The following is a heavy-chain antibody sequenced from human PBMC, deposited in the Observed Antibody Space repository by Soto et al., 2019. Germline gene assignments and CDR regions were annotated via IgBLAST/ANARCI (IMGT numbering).Heavy chain of an antibody. Sequence: PSETLSLTCTVSGGSISSYYWSWIRQPAGKGLEWIGRIYTSGSTNYNPSLKSRVTMSVDTSKNQLSLKLSSVTAADTAVYYCARDGSGSYYTYYYYGMDVWGQGTTVTVSS. CDR3: ARDGSGSYYTYYYYGMDV. D-gene: IGHD3-10*01. J-gene: IGHJ6*02. CDR1: GGSISSYY. CDR2: IYTSGST. V-gene: IGHV4-4*07.